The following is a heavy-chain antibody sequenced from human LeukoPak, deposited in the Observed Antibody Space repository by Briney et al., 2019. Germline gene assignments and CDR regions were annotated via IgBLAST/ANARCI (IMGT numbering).Heavy chain of an antibody. D-gene: IGHD2-2*01. CDR3: AKDEGVPAGGPPFDY. Sequence: NPSETLSLTCTVTGGSLSRRNYYGGWIRQPPGKGLEWIGSIFYSGDTYYNSSLKSRVNIFIDTSKNQFSLKLSSVTAADTAVYYCAKDEGVPAGGPPFDYWGQGTLVTVSS. CDR1: GGSLSRRNYY. CDR2: IFYSGDT. J-gene: IGHJ4*02. V-gene: IGHV4-39*02.